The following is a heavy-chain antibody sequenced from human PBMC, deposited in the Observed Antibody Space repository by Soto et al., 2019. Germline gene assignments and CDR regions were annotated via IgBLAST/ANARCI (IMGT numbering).Heavy chain of an antibody. CDR3: ARREGPPSYVDY. CDR1: GDFISSTSYY. CDR2: FYYSGST. J-gene: IGHJ4*02. Sequence: QLQLQESGPGLVKPSETLSLTCTVSGDFISSTSYYWGWIRQPPGKGLEWIGSFYYSGSTYYNPSLKSRVTISVDTSKNPFSLKLSSVTAADTAVYYCARREGPPSYVDYWGQGTLVTVSS. V-gene: IGHV4-39*01.